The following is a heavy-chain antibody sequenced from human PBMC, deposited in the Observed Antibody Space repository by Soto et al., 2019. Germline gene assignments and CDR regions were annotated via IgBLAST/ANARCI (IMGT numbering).Heavy chain of an antibody. J-gene: IGHJ4*02. CDR3: ARRHGYTFDY. CDR1: GGSISNYY. V-gene: IGHV4-59*08. CDR2: IYYSGST. D-gene: IGHD3-16*02. Sequence: QVQLQESGPGLVKPSETLSLTCTVSGGSISNYYWSWIRQPPGKGLEWIGYIYYSGSTNYNPSPKSRVTISVDTSKNQFSLKLSSVTAADTAVYYCARRHGYTFDYWGQGTLVTVSS.